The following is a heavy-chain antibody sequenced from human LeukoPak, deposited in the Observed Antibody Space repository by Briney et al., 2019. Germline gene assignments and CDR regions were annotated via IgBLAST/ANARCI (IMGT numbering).Heavy chain of an antibody. CDR3: ARHIPGYSSGWYYFDY. Sequence: GESLKISCKGSGYSFTSYWIGWVRQMPGKGLEWMGIIYPGDSDTRYSPSFQGQVTISADKSISTAYLQWSSLKASDTAMYYCARHIPGYSSGWYYFDYWGQGTLVTVSS. J-gene: IGHJ4*02. CDR2: IYPGDSDT. CDR1: GYSFTSYW. D-gene: IGHD6-19*01. V-gene: IGHV5-51*01.